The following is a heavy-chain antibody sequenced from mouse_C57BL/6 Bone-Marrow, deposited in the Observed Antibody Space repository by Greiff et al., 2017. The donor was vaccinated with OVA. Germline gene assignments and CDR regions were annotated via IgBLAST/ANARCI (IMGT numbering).Heavy chain of an antibody. J-gene: IGHJ3*01. CDR2: ISYDGSN. D-gene: IGHD1-1*01. CDR1: GYSITSGYY. Sequence: EVKLVESGPGLVKPSQSLSLTCSVTGYSITSGYYWNWIRQFPGNKLEWMGYISYDGSNNYNPSLKNRISITRDTSKNQFFLKLNSVTTEDTATYYCARNYGSSYEPWFAYWGQGTLVTVSA. CDR3: ARNYGSSYEPWFAY. V-gene: IGHV3-6*01.